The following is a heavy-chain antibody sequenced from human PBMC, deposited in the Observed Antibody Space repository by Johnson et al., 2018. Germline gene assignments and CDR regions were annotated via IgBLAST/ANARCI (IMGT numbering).Heavy chain of an antibody. CDR3: ARGDYVWGSYRMNAEYFQH. CDR2: ISYDGSNK. Sequence: QVQLVESGGGVVQPGRSLRLSCAASGFTFSSYGMHWVRQAPGKGLEWVAVISYDGSNKYYADSVKGRSTIPRDNSKNQLYLQLNSLAAEDTAVYYCARGDYVWGSYRMNAEYFQHWGQGTLVTVSS. D-gene: IGHD3-16*02. V-gene: IGHV3-30*03. CDR1: GFTFSSYG. J-gene: IGHJ1*01.